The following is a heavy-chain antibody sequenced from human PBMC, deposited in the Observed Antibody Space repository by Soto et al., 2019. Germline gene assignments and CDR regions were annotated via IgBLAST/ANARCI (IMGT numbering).Heavy chain of an antibody. J-gene: IGHJ4*02. D-gene: IGHD3-10*01. CDR2: ITSTSSYI. Sequence: EVQLVESGGGLVKPGGSPRLSCAASGFTFSNYNMNWVRQAPGKGLEWVSSITSTSSYIYQADSVKGRFTVSRDNAKNSLYLQMNSLRAEDTAVYYCATDDGFSDYWGQGTLVTVSS. CDR1: GFTFSNYN. V-gene: IGHV3-21*01. CDR3: ATDDGFSDY.